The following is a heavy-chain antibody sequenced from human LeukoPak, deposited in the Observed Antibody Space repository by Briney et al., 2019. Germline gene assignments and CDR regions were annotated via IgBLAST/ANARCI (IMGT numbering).Heavy chain of an antibody. CDR2: IYYSGST. Sequence: SETLSLTCTVPGGSISNYYWSWIRQPPGKGLEWIGYIYYSGSTYYNPSLKSRVTISVDTSKNQFSLKLSSVTAADTAVYYCATQLYSSSWGYWFDPWGQGTLVTVSS. J-gene: IGHJ5*02. CDR1: GGSISNYY. D-gene: IGHD6-6*01. V-gene: IGHV4-59*04. CDR3: ATQLYSSSWGYWFDP.